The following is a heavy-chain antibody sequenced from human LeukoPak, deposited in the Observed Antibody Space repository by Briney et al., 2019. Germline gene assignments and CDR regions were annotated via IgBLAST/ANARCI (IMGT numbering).Heavy chain of an antibody. CDR3: ARGSDMIVVVTSLGPFDY. V-gene: IGHV3-33*01. J-gene: IGHJ4*02. CDR1: GFTFSSYG. Sequence: GRSLRLSCAASGFTFSSYGMHWVRQAPGKGLEWVAVIWYVGSNKYYADSVKGRFTISRDNSKNTLYLQMNSLRAEDTAVYYCARGSDMIVVVTSLGPFDYWGQGTLVTVSS. CDR2: IWYVGSNK. D-gene: IGHD3-22*01.